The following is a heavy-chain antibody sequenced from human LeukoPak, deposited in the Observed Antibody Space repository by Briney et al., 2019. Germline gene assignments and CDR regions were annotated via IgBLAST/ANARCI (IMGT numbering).Heavy chain of an antibody. D-gene: IGHD3-10*01. CDR1: GGSFSGCY. Sequence: SETLSLTCAVYGGSFSGCYWSWIRQPPGKGLEWIGEINHSGSTNYNPSLKSRVTISVDTSKNQFSLQLSSVTAADTAVYYCARGRGPFDRWGQGTLVTVSS. J-gene: IGHJ5*02. V-gene: IGHV4-34*01. CDR2: INHSGST. CDR3: ARGRGPFDR.